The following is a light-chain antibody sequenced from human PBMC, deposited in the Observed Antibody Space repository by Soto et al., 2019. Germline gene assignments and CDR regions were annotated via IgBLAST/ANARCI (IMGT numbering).Light chain of an antibody. J-gene: IGKJ3*01. V-gene: IGKV3-11*01. CDR3: QQRSTWPPFS. Sequence: EIGLTQSPATLSLSVGERATLSCRASQSIGSYLVWYQHKLGQPPRLLIYDASNRATGIPVRFSGSGSGTDFTLTISSLEPEDFAVYYCQQRSTWPPFSFGPGTKVDIK. CDR1: QSIGSY. CDR2: DAS.